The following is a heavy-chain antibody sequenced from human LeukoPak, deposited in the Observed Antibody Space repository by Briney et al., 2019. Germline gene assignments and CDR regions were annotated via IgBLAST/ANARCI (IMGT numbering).Heavy chain of an antibody. Sequence: GSLRLSCAASGFTFSSYSMNWVRQAPGKGLEWVSSISSSSSYIYYADSVKGRFTISRDNAKNSLYLQMNSLRAEDTAVYYCARESYGGNSAPFDYWGQGTLVTVSS. CDR1: GFTFSSYS. D-gene: IGHD4-23*01. V-gene: IGHV3-21*01. CDR3: ARESYGGNSAPFDY. CDR2: ISSSSSYI. J-gene: IGHJ4*02.